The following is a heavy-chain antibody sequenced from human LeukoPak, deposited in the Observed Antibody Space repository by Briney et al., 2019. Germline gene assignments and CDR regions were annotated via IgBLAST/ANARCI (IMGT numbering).Heavy chain of an antibody. CDR3: ATDDYRGLGY. D-gene: IGHD3-16*01. CDR2: IIQDGSVT. CDR1: GITFSNYY. V-gene: IGHV3-74*01. Sequence: GGSLRLSCVTPGITFSNYYMHWVRQVPGEGMVWVSHIIQDGSVTSYADSVKGRFTISRDNAKNTVYPQLNNLRAEDTAIYYCATDDYRGLGYWGQGTLVTVSS. J-gene: IGHJ4*02.